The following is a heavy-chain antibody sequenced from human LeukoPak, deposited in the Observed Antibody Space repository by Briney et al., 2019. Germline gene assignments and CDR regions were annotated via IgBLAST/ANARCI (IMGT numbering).Heavy chain of an antibody. D-gene: IGHD4-17*01. CDR1: GGTFSSYT. CDR2: IIPILGIA. V-gene: IGHV1-69*02. CDR3: ARATGYGDYGGLFDP. Sequence: SVKVSCKASGGTFSSYTISWVRQAPGQGLEWMGRIIPILGIANYAQKFQGRVTIAADKSTSTAYMELSSLRSEDTAVYYCARATGYGDYGGLFDPWGQGTLVTVSS. J-gene: IGHJ5*02.